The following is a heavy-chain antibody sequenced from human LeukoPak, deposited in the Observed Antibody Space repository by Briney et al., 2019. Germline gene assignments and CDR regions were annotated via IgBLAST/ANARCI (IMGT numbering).Heavy chain of an antibody. CDR2: ISTTGSSI. D-gene: IGHD3-3*01. J-gene: IGHJ5*02. Sequence: GGSLRLSCAASGFTFSSYEMNWVRQAPGKGLEWVSYISTTGSSIYYADSVKGRFTMSRDNVKNLLYLQMNSLRAEDTAVYYCAREIMAYYDFWSGYYTLDNWFDPWGQGTLVTVSS. CDR3: AREIMAYYDFWSGYYTLDNWFDP. CDR1: GFTFSSYE. V-gene: IGHV3-48*03.